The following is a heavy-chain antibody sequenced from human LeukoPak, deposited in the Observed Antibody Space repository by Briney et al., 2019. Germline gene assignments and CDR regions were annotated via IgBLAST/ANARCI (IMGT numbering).Heavy chain of an antibody. CDR1: GYTFTGYY. D-gene: IGHD3-10*01. CDR2: INPNSGGT. Sequence: GASVKVSCKASGYTFTGYYMHWVRQAPGQGLEWMGWINPNSGGTNYAQKFQGRVTMTRDTSISTAYMELSRLRSDDTAVYYCARAGGPITMVRGVIKNDYWGQGTLVTVSS. V-gene: IGHV1-2*02. CDR3: ARAGGPITMVRGVIKNDY. J-gene: IGHJ4*02.